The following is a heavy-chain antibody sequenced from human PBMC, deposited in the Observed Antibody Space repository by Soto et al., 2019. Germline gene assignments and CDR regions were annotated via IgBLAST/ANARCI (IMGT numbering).Heavy chain of an antibody. CDR3: ARVTTVGSNDYNYYDMYV. CDR2: VNPSTGSS. CDR1: GHSFTSSY. D-gene: IGHD4-4*01. Sequence: QVQLVQSGAEVEKPGASVKVSCKASGHSFTSSYIHWVRQAPGQGLEWMGIVNPSTGSSTYAQKFQGRVTLTADTSTSTVHMELSSLRSEDTAVYYCARVTTVGSNDYNYYDMYVWGKGTTVTVSS. J-gene: IGHJ6*03. V-gene: IGHV1-46*03.